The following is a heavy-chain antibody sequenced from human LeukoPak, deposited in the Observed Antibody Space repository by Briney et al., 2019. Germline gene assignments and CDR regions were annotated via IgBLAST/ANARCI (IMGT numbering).Heavy chain of an antibody. CDR1: GFTFSSYS. V-gene: IGHV3-48*01. CDR3: ARVRAGGELLGY. D-gene: IGHD1-26*01. Sequence: PGGSLRLSCAASGFTFSSYSMNWVRQTPGKGLEWDSYISSSSSTIYYADSVKGRFTISRDNAKNSLYLQMNSLRAEDTAVYYCARVRAGGELLGYWGQGSLVTVSS. J-gene: IGHJ4*02. CDR2: ISSSSSTI.